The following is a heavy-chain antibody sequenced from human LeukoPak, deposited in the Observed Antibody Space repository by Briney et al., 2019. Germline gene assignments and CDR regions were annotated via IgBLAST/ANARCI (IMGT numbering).Heavy chain of an antibody. V-gene: IGHV4-38-2*01. CDR2: IYHSGRT. CDR1: TYFISDGYY. Sequence: SETLSLTCAVSTYFISDGYYWGWIRQPPGKGLEWIGNIYHSGRTYYNPSLKSRVTISVDTSKNQFSLKLSSVTAADTAVYYCAHRGSYYGLDFDYWGQGALVTVSS. D-gene: IGHD1-26*01. J-gene: IGHJ4*02. CDR3: AHRGSYYGLDFDY.